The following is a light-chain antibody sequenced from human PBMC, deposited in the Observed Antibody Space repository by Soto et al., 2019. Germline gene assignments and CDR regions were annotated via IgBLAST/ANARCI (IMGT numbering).Light chain of an antibody. V-gene: IGKV3-20*01. CDR3: QQYDSPWT. J-gene: IGKJ1*01. Sequence: EIVLTQSPGTLSFSPGERATLSCRASQSVSSRYLAWYQQKPGQAPRLLMYAASSRATGIPDRFTGSGSGTDFALTISRLEPEDFAVYYCQQYDSPWTFGQGTKVEIK. CDR1: QSVSSRY. CDR2: AAS.